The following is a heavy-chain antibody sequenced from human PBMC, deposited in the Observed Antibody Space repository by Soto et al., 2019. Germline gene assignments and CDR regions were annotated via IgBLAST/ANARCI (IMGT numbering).Heavy chain of an antibody. CDR1: GFTFSSYS. D-gene: IGHD1-26*01. V-gene: IGHV3-21*01. Sequence: GVSLRLSCAASGFTFSSYSMNWVRQAPGKGLEWVSSISSSSSYIYYADSVKGRFTISRDNAKDSLYLQMNSLRAEDAAVYYCARVRYSGSYLQHYYYYYGMDVWGQGTTVTVSS. J-gene: IGHJ6*02. CDR3: ARVRYSGSYLQHYYYYYGMDV. CDR2: ISSSSSYI.